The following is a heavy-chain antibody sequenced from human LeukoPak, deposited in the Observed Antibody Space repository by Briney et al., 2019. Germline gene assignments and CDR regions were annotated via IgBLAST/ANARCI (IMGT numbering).Heavy chain of an antibody. V-gene: IGHV4-34*01. Sequence: KPSETLSLTCAVYGGSFSGYYWSWIRQPPGKGLGWIGEINHSGSTNYNPSLKSRVTISVDTSKNQFSLKLSSVTAADTAVYYCARAGAFDIWGQGTMVTVSS. CDR3: ARAGAFDI. CDR2: INHSGST. J-gene: IGHJ3*02. CDR1: GGSFSGYY.